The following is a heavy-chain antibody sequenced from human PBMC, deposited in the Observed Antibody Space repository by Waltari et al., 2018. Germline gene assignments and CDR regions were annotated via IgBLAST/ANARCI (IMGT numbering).Heavy chain of an antibody. Sequence: QVQLEQSGAEVKKPGSSVKVSCKASGGTFTNSVFNWVRQAPGQGLEWMGGISPIFGTPNYAQKFQGRLTISADESTTTAYMELSSLTSEDTAEYYCAAEDVVGVGIGGGYMDVWGKGTTVTISS. CDR1: GGTFTNSV. D-gene: IGHD2-2*01. J-gene: IGHJ6*03. CDR2: ISPIFGTP. V-gene: IGHV1-69*12. CDR3: AAEDVVGVGIGGGYMDV.